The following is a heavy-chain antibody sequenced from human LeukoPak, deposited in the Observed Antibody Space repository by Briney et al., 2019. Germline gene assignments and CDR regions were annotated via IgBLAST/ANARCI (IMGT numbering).Heavy chain of an antibody. CDR3: ARDPGGVGPAFDY. CDR2: ISAYNGNT. Sequence: ASVKVSCKTSGYTFTSYGIGWVRQAPGQGLEWTGWISAYNGNTNYAQKLQGRVTMTTDTSTSTVYMELRSLRSDDTAVYYCARDPGGVGPAFDYWGQGILVSVSS. V-gene: IGHV1-18*01. D-gene: IGHD1-26*01. CDR1: GYTFTSYG. J-gene: IGHJ4*02.